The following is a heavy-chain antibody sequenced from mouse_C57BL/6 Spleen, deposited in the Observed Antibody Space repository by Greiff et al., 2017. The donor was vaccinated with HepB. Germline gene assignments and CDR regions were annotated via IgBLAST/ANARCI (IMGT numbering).Heavy chain of an antibody. CDR1: GYTFTSYW. D-gene: IGHD2-5*01. Sequence: QVQLQQPGAELVKPGASVKLSCKASGYTFTSYWMQWVKQRPGQGLEWIGEIDPSDSYTNYNQKFKGKATLTVDTSSSTAYMQLSSLTSEDSAVYSCARSGSNYDYFDYWGRGTTLTVSS. CDR3: ARSGSNYDYFDY. CDR2: IDPSDSYT. J-gene: IGHJ2*01. V-gene: IGHV1-50*01.